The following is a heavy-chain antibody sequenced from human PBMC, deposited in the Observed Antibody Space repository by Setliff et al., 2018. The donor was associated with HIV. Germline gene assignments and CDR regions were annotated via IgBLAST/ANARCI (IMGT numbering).Heavy chain of an antibody. CDR3: ARSEGVASYYNFWSGQPTYYYYIDV. D-gene: IGHD3-3*01. Sequence: ASVKGSCKASGYTFTSYDVNWVRPATGQGLEWMGWMNPNSGNTGYAQKFQGRVTMTRNTSISTAYRELSSLRSEDTAEYYCARSEGVASYYNFWSGQPTYYYYIDVWGKGTTVTVSS. CDR1: GYTFTSYD. V-gene: IGHV1-8*02. CDR2: MNPNSGNT. J-gene: IGHJ6*03.